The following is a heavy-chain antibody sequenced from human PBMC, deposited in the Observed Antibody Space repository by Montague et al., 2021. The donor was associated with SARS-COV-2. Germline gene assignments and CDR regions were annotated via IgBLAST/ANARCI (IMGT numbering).Heavy chain of an antibody. CDR2: ISSSGSNK. CDR3: TRDPGIAEAGSWFDY. CDR1: GFTFSSYQ. V-gene: IGHV3-48*03. J-gene: IGHJ4*02. Sequence: SLRLSCAASGFTFSSYQMNWVRQAPGKGLEWVSYISSSGSNKNDADSVKGRFTISRDNAKNSLYLQMNSLRVEDTAVYYCTRDPGIAEAGSWFDYWGQGTLVTVSS. D-gene: IGHD6-19*01.